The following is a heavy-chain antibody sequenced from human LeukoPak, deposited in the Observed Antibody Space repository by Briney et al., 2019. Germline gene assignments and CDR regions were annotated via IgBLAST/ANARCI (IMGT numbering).Heavy chain of an antibody. CDR3: ARERRGGALDY. Sequence: PSETLSLTCTVSGGSISSYYWSWIRQPPGKGLEWTGYIYYSGSTNYNPSFKSRVTISVHTSKNQFSLKLSSVTAADTAVYYCARERRGGALDYWGQGTLVTVSS. D-gene: IGHD3-16*01. J-gene: IGHJ4*02. V-gene: IGHV4-59*01. CDR1: GGSISSYY. CDR2: IYYSGST.